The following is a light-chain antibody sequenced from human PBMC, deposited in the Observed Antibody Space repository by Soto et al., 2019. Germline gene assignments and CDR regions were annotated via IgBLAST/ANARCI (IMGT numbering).Light chain of an antibody. J-gene: IGLJ1*01. CDR1: SSDVGAYKY. Sequence: QSALTQPASVSGSPGQSITISCTGTSSDVGAYKYVSWYQQHPGKAPKLMIYDVSDRPSGVSNRFFGSKSGNTASLTISGLQADDEADYYCSSYTSSFSYVFGTGTKLTVL. V-gene: IGLV2-14*01. CDR3: SSYTSSFSYV. CDR2: DVS.